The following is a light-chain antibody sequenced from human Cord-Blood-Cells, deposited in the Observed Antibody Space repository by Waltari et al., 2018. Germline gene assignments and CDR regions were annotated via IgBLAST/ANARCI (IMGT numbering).Light chain of an antibody. CDR2: EGS. J-gene: IGLJ1*01. V-gene: IGLV2-23*01. Sequence: QSALTQPASVSGSPGQSITISCTGTSSDVGSYNLVSWYQQHPGKAPKLMIYEGSKRPSGVSNRFSGSKSGNPASLTISGRQAEDEADYYCCSYAGSSTYVFGTGTKVTVL. CDR1: SSDVGSYNL. CDR3: CSYAGSSTYV.